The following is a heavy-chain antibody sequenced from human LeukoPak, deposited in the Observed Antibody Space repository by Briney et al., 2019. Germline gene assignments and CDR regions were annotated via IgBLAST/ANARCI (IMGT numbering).Heavy chain of an antibody. CDR2: INHSGST. J-gene: IGHJ4*02. CDR3: ARELWFGESYYFDY. D-gene: IGHD3-10*01. CDR1: GGSFSGYY. V-gene: IGHV4-34*01. Sequence: SETLSLTCAVYGGSFSGYYWSWIRQPPGKGLEWIGEINHSGSTNYNPSLKSRVTMSVDTSKNQFSLKLSSVTAADTAVYYCARELWFGESYYFDYWGQGTLVTVSS.